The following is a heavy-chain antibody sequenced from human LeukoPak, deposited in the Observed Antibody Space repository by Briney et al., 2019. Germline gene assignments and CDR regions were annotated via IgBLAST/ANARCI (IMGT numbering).Heavy chain of an antibody. CDR2: INHSGST. Sequence: SETLSLTCAVYGGSFSGNYWSWIRQPPGKGLEWIGEINHSGSTNYSPSLKSRVTISVNTSKNQFSLKLSSVTAADTAVYYCARDQSHYGDYTPWGQGTLVTVSS. CDR3: ARDQSHYGDYTP. V-gene: IGHV4-34*01. CDR1: GGSFSGNY. J-gene: IGHJ5*02. D-gene: IGHD4-17*01.